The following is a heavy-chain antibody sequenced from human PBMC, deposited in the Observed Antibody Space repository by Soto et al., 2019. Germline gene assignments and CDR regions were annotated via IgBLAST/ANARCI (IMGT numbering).Heavy chain of an antibody. CDR1: GGSISSGGYY. CDR3: ARDLGGQYYYGMDV. D-gene: IGHD3-16*01. Sequence: SETLSLTCTVSGGSISSGGYYWSWIRQHPGKGLEWIGYIYYSGSTYYNPSLKSRVTISVDTSKNQFSLKLSSVTAADTAVYYCARDLGGQYYYGMDVWGQGITVTVSS. CDR2: IYYSGST. V-gene: IGHV4-31*03. J-gene: IGHJ6*02.